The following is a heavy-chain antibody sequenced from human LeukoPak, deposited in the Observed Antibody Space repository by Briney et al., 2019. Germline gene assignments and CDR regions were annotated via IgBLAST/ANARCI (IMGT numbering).Heavy chain of an antibody. D-gene: IGHD1-26*01. Sequence: GGSLRLSCAASGFTFSSYWMSWVRQAPGKGLEWVANIKQDGSEKFYVDSVKGRFTISRDNDKNSLCLQMNSLRAVDTAVYYCARAVGATHFDYWGQGILVTVSS. CDR2: IKQDGSEK. CDR3: ARAVGATHFDY. J-gene: IGHJ4*02. CDR1: GFTFSSYW. V-gene: IGHV3-7*04.